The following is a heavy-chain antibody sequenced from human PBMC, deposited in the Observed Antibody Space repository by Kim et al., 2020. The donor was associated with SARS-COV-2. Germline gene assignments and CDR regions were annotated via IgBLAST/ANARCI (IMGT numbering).Heavy chain of an antibody. CDR2: IYDSGST. J-gene: IGHJ5*02. V-gene: IGHV4-31*03. D-gene: IGHD2-15*01. CDR3: ARERLDPGYCSGGTCYSTVLNWFDL. CDR1: GGSISSDYSY. Sequence: SETLSLTCTVSGGSISSDYSYWSWIRQLPGKGLEWIGYIYDSGSTSYNPSLKSRGIISLDTSKNQFSLKLSSVTAADTAVYYCARERLDPGYCSGGTCYSTVLNWFDLWGQGTLVTVSS.